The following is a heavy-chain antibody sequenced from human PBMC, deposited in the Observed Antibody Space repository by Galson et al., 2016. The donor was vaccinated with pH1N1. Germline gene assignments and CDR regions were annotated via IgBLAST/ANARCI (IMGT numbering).Heavy chain of an antibody. J-gene: IGHJ4*02. D-gene: IGHD6-19*01. V-gene: IGHV3-48*03. CDR2: ISRSGSTI. Sequence: SLRLSCAASGFAFSSYEMNWVRQAPGKGLEWVSHISRSGSTIHYADSVKGRFTVSRDNAKNSLYLQMNSLSAEDTAVYYCARPAEQQWLVILPFGYGGQGMRVTVSS. CDR3: ARPAEQQWLVILPFGY. CDR1: GFAFSSYE.